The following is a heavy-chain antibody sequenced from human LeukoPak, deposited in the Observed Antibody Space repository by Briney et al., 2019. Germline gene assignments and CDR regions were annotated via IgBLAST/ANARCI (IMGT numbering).Heavy chain of an antibody. Sequence: GGSLRLSCAASGFTFSNYVMSWVRQAPGKGLEWVSGISGSGDSTYYADSVKGRFTISRDNSKNTLYLQMNSLRAEDTAVYYCARTYSYRNWFDPWGQGTLVTVSS. CDR1: GFTFSNYV. D-gene: IGHD5-18*01. V-gene: IGHV3-23*01. CDR2: ISGSGDST. J-gene: IGHJ5*02. CDR3: ARTYSYRNWFDP.